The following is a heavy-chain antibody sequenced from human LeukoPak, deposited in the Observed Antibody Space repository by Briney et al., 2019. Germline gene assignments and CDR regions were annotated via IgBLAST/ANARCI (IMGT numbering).Heavy chain of an antibody. Sequence: PSETLSLTCTVSGGSISSSSYYWGWIRQPPGKGLEWIGSIYYSGSTNYNPSLKSRVTISVDTSKNQFSLKLSSVTAADTAVYYCARPQYRHYYGSGSYSRGAFDYWGQGTLVTVSS. D-gene: IGHD3-10*01. V-gene: IGHV4-39*07. CDR1: GGSISSSSYY. CDR2: IYYSGST. CDR3: ARPQYRHYYGSGSYSRGAFDY. J-gene: IGHJ4*02.